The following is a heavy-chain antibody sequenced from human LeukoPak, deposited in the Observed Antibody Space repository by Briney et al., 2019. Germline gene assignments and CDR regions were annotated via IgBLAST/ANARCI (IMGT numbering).Heavy chain of an antibody. Sequence: GGSLRLSCAASGFTFSTCSMNWVRQAPGKGLEWVSSITTSSTYIYYADSVKGRFTIPRDNAKNSLCLQMNSLRAEDTAVYYCARETPKYASGSHDAFDIWGQGTMVTVSS. D-gene: IGHD3-10*01. V-gene: IGHV3-21*01. CDR2: ITTSSTYI. J-gene: IGHJ3*02. CDR3: ARETPKYASGSHDAFDI. CDR1: GFTFSTCS.